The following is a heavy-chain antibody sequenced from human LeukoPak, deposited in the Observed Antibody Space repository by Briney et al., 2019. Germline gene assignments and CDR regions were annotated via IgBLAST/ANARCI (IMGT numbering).Heavy chain of an antibody. V-gene: IGHV4-34*01. J-gene: IGHJ4*02. Sequence: SETQSLTCAVYGGSFSGYYWSWIRQPPGKGLEWIGEINHSGSTNYNPSLKSRVTISVDTSKNQFSLKLSSVTAADTAVYYCAMGLEVFDYWGQGTLVTVSS. CDR2: INHSGST. D-gene: IGHD3/OR15-3a*01. CDR3: AMGLEVFDY. CDR1: GGSFSGYY.